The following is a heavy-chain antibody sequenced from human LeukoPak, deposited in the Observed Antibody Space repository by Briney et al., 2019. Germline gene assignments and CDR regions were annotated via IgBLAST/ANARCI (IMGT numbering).Heavy chain of an antibody. J-gene: IGHJ4*02. CDR2: ISSSSSAI. V-gene: IGHV3-48*01. Sequence: GGSLRLSCGASGFTFSSYSMNWVRQAPGKGLEWVSYISSSSSAIYYADSVKGRFTISRDNAKNSLYLQMNSLRAEDTAVYYCASDTMTYYFDYWGQGTLVTVSS. CDR3: ASDTMTYYFDY. D-gene: IGHD3-22*01. CDR1: GFTFSSYS.